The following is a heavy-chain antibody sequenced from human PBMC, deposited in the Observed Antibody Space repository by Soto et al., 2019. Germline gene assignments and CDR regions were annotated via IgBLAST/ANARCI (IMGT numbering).Heavy chain of an antibody. V-gene: IGHV1-69*08. CDR1: GGTFSSYT. CDR2: IIPTLGIA. J-gene: IGHJ2*01. Sequence: QVQLVQSGAEVKKPGSSVKVSCKASGGTFSSYTISWVRQAPGQGLEWMGRIIPTLGIANYAQKFQGRVTITADKSTSTAYMELSSLRSEDTAVYYCAREEGATLEDRYFDLWGRGTLVTVSS. D-gene: IGHD1-26*01. CDR3: AREEGATLEDRYFDL.